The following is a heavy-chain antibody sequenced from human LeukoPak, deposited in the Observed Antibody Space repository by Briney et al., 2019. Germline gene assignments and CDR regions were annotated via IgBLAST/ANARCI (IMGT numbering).Heavy chain of an antibody. CDR3: ARVIVSGYYYYYMDV. D-gene: IGHD3-16*02. V-gene: IGHV3-23*01. CDR2: ISGSGGST. CDR1: GFTFSSFG. J-gene: IGHJ6*03. Sequence: GGSLTLSCAASGFTFSSFGIHWVRQAPGKGLEWVSAISGSGGSTYYADSVKGRFTISRDNAKNSLYLQMNSLRAEDTAVYYCARVIVSGYYYYYMDVWGKGTTVTISS.